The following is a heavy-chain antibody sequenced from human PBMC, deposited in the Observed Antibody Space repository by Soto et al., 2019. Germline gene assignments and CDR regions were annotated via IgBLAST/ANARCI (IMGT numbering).Heavy chain of an antibody. CDR2: IWYDASHK. V-gene: IGHV3-33*01. CDR3: ARDKPFAGTIGSACDS. CDR1: GFTFNNYG. D-gene: IGHD2-15*01. Sequence: ESGGGVVQPGTSLRLSCAASGFTFNNYGMHWVRQAPGKGLEWVAVIWYDASHKYYADSVKCRFTSSRDNSKNTLSLQMGSMRGEDTAVYYCARDKPFAGTIGSACDSWGKRTLVTAAS. J-gene: IGHJ4*02.